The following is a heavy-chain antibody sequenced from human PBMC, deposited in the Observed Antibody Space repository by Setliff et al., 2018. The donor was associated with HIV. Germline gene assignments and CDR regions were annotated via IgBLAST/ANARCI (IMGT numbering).Heavy chain of an antibody. CDR1: GGSFSSGGYY. J-gene: IGHJ6*04. Sequence: PSETLSLTCTVSGGSFSSGGYYWSWIRQLPGKGLEWIGYIYYSGSAYYNPSLKSRITISVDTSENQFSLKVSSVTAADTAVYYCARDPGSSFYNYKFLDTWGKGTTVTVSS. CDR3: ARDPGSSFYNYKFLDT. D-gene: IGHD3-16*01. V-gene: IGHV4-31*03. CDR2: IYYSGSA.